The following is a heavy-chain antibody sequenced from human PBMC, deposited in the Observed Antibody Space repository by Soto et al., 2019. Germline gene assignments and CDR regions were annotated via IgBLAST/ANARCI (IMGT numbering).Heavy chain of an antibody. Sequence: QVQLVQSGAEVKKPGASVKVSCKASGNIFTSNGISWVRQAPGQVLEWMGWISAYNGNTNYAQKFQGRVSMTTDTSTSTAYMELRSLRSDDTAVYYCARVPHNFDWAPSGLDVWGQGTTVTVSS. D-gene: IGHD3-9*01. V-gene: IGHV1-18*04. CDR1: GNIFTSNG. J-gene: IGHJ6*02. CDR2: ISAYNGNT. CDR3: ARVPHNFDWAPSGLDV.